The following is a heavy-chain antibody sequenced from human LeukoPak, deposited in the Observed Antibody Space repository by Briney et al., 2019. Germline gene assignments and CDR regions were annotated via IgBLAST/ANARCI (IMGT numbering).Heavy chain of an antibody. CDR1: GYTFTDNY. J-gene: IGHJ4*02. CDR3: ARGYGTTYYYDILTGYQCDY. Sequence: ASVKVSCKASGYTFTDNYIHWVRQAPGQGLEWMGWINPNSGGTNYAQKFQGRVTFTRDTSINTAYMELSRLRSDDTAVYYCARGYGTTYYYDILTGYQCDYWGQGTLVTVSS. V-gene: IGHV1-2*02. CDR2: INPNSGGT. D-gene: IGHD3-9*01.